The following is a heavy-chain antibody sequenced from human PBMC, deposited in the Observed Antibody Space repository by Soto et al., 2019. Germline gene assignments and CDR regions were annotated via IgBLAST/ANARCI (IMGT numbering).Heavy chain of an antibody. V-gene: IGHV4-4*02. CDR1: GGSISSSNW. D-gene: IGHD5-18*01. Sequence: QVQLQESGPGLVKPSGTLSVTCAVSGGSISSSNWWNWVRQPPGKGLEWIGEIYHSGSTNYNPSLRSRVPISLDKSKNQSSLRVKSVTAADTAEYYCARAWPSVDSYGSGVMDVWGQGTTVTVSS. J-gene: IGHJ6*02. CDR2: IYHSGST. CDR3: ARAWPSVDSYGSGVMDV.